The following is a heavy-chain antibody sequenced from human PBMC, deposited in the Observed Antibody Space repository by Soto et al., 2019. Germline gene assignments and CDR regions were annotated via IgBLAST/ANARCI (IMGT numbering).Heavy chain of an antibody. CDR3: ARASVDSRSNIYYGLGV. J-gene: IGHJ6*02. Sequence: PSETLSLTCAVYGGSFSGYSWTWLRQPPGKGLEWIGEINHSGTTDYNPALKSRVTMSADTSKNQFSLRMTSVAAADTAVYYCARASVDSRSNIYYGLGVCDRGTAFSVSS. CDR2: INHSGTT. CDR1: GGSFSGYS. D-gene: IGHD3-3*01. V-gene: IGHV4-34*01.